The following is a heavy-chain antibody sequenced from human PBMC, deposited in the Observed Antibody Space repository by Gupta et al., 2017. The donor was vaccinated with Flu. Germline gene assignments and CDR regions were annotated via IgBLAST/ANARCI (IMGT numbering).Heavy chain of an antibody. CDR1: GFLFGDYA. D-gene: IGHD2-21*02. J-gene: IGHJ4*02. CDR2: ISATGAGT. V-gene: IGHV3-23*01. CDR3: VKARHDFTTADTLLN. Sequence: QLLQSGGGLVQPGGSLTLSCVGSGFLFGDYAINWVRQSAGGRLHWVSVISATGAGTWYADSVRGRFTISRDNSKSISYLQMDALRPGDSAVYFCVKARHDFTTADTLLNWSQGALVTVSS.